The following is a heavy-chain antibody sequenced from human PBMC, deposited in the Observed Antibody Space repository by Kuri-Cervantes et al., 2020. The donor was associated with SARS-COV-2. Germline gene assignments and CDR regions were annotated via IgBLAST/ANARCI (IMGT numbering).Heavy chain of an antibody. CDR1: GESFSGYY. CDR2: VNHRGST. CDR3: ARREMATMSFDY. Sequence: SETLSLTCAFYGESFSGYYWNWIRQSPGKGLEWIGEVNHRGSTNYNPSLKSRVTISVDTSSKQFSLHLGSVTAADTAVYYCARREMATMSFDYWGQGTLVTVSS. J-gene: IGHJ4*02. D-gene: IGHD5-24*01. V-gene: IGHV4-34*01.